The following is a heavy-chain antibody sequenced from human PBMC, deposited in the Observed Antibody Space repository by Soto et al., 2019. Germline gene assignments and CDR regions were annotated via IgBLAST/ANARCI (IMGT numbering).Heavy chain of an antibody. CDR2: ISGSGGSP. V-gene: IGHV3-23*01. J-gene: IGHJ4*02. D-gene: IGHD2-8*01. CDR1: GFSFSTYT. CDR3: AKARCTTSNCYVPDY. Sequence: GGSQRLSCAASGFSFSTYTMSWVRRAPGKGLEWVSAISGSGGSPSYADSVQGRFTISRDNPKKTLYLQMNSLRAEDTAVYYCAKARCTTSNCYVPDYWGQGTLVTVSS.